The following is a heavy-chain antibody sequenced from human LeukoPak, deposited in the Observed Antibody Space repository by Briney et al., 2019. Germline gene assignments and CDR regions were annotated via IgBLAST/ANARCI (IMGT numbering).Heavy chain of an antibody. CDR1: GDSVSSNSAA. V-gene: IGHV6-1*01. Sequence: SQTLSLTCAISGDSVSSNSAAWNWIRQSPSRGLEWLGRTYYRSKWYNDYAVSVKSRITINPDTSKNQFSLQLTSVSPEDTAVYYCARGITMVRGGNQYNWFDPWGQGTLVTVSS. CDR2: TYYRSKWYN. CDR3: ARGITMVRGGNQYNWFDP. J-gene: IGHJ5*02. D-gene: IGHD3-10*01.